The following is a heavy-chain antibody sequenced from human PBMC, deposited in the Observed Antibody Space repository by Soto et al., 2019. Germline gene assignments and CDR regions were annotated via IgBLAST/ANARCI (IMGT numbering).Heavy chain of an antibody. CDR2: ISAFNGNT. Sequence: QVQLVQSGPEVKKPGASVKVSCKASGYTFISYGISWVRQAPGQGLEWMGRISAFNGNTNYAQKVQGRVTMTTDTFTSEAYMELRSLRSDDTAVYFCAREDTAVALDYWGQGTLVSVSS. CDR3: AREDTAVALDY. V-gene: IGHV1-18*01. D-gene: IGHD5-18*01. CDR1: GYTFISYG. J-gene: IGHJ4*02.